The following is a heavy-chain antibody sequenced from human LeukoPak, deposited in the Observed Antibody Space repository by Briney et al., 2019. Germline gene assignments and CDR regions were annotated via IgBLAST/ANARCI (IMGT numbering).Heavy chain of an antibody. V-gene: IGHV3-21*01. D-gene: IGHD6-6*01. CDR2: ISSSSGYI. Sequence: GGSLRLSCAASGFTFSSYSMNWVRQAPGKGLEWVSSISSSSGYIYYADSVKGRFTISRDNAKNSLYLQMNSLRAEDTAVYYCARAPWSSSSGSDYWGQGTLVTVSS. J-gene: IGHJ4*02. CDR1: GFTFSSYS. CDR3: ARAPWSSSSGSDY.